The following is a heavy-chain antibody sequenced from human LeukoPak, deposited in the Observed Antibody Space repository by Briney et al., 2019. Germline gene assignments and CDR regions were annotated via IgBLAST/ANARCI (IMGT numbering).Heavy chain of an antibody. V-gene: IGHV2-70*11. CDR2: IDWDDDK. CDR1: GGSISSGGYF. D-gene: IGHD6-13*01. CDR3: ARIHIAAAGTLDY. J-gene: IGHJ4*02. Sequence: TLSLTCTVSGGSISSGGYFWSWIRQHPGKALEWLARIDWDDDKYYSTSLKTRLTISKDTSKNQVVLTMTNMDPVDTATYYCARIHIAAAGTLDYWGQGTLVTVSS.